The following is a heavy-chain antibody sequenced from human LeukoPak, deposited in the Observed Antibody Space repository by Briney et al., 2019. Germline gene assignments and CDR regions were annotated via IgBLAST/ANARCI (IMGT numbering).Heavy chain of an antibody. CDR3: ARESKSYDGSGYYHDY. CDR1: GYTFTSYG. J-gene: IGHJ4*02. D-gene: IGHD3-22*01. CDR2: ISAYNGNT. Sequence: ASVKASCKASGYTFTSYGISWVRQAPGQGLEWMGWISAYNGNTNYAQKLQGRVTMTTDTSTSTAYMELRSLRSDDTAVYYCARESKSYDGSGYYHDYWGQGTLVTVSS. V-gene: IGHV1-18*01.